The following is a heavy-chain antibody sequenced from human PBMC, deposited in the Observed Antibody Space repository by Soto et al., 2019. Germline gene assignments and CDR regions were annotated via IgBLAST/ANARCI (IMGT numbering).Heavy chain of an antibody. J-gene: IGHJ3*02. Sequence: QVQLVESGGGVVQPGRSLRLSCAASGFTFSSYGMHWVRQAPGKGLEWVAVIWYDGSNKYYADSVKGRFTISRDNSKNTLYLQMNSLRAEDTAVYYCARVYGSGSQVGIGAFDIWGQGTMVTVSS. CDR1: GFTFSSYG. CDR3: ARVYGSGSQVGIGAFDI. CDR2: IWYDGSNK. V-gene: IGHV3-33*01. D-gene: IGHD3-10*01.